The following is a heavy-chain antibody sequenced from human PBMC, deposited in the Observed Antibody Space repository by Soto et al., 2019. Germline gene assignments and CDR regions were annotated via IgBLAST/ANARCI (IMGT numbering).Heavy chain of an antibody. Sequence: SETLSLTCTVSGGSISSGTYYWTWVRQRPVEGLEWIGFISHSGRTYYNPSLKSRAAISVDTSENQFSLRLSSVTAADTAVYFCARDSDYCTGGSCYGNFDFWGQGTLVTVSS. J-gene: IGHJ4*02. CDR1: GGSISSGTYY. V-gene: IGHV4-31*03. D-gene: IGHD2-15*01. CDR3: ARDSDYCTGGSCYGNFDF. CDR2: ISHSGRT.